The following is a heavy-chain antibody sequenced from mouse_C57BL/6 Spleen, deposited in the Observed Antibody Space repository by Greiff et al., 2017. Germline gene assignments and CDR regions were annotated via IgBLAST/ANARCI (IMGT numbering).Heavy chain of an antibody. CDR1: GFNIKNTY. J-gene: IGHJ4*01. Sequence: EVQLQQSVAELVRPGASVKLSCTASGFNIKNTYMHWVKQRPEQGLEWLGRIDPANGNTKYAPKFQCKATITAYTSSTTAYLQLSSLTSEDTGISYCARSAGYDYAMDYWGQGTSVTVSS. D-gene: IGHD2-2*01. V-gene: IGHV14-3*01. CDR2: IDPANGNT. CDR3: ARSAGYDYAMDY.